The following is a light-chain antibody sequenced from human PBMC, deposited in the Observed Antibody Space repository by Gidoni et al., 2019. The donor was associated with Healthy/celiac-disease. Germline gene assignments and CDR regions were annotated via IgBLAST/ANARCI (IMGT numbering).Light chain of an antibody. CDR3: CSYAGSSTFYV. CDR1: RRDVGSYNL. CDR2: EGS. Sequence: QSALTQPASVSGSPGQSITISCTGTRRDVGSYNLVSWYQQLPGKAPNLMIYEGSKRPSGVSHRFSGSKSVNTASLTISGLQAEDEADYYCCSYAGSSTFYVFGTGTKVTVL. V-gene: IGLV2-23*01. J-gene: IGLJ1*01.